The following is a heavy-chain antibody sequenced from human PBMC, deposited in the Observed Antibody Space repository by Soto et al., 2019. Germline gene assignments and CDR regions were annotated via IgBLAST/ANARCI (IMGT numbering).Heavy chain of an antibody. CDR2: INAGNGNT. CDR3: ARDRVGQWLVNYWLDP. Sequence: GASVKVSCKASGYTFTSYAMHWVRQAPGQRLEWMGWINAGNGNTKYSQKFQGRVTITWDTSASSAYMELSSLRSEDTAVYYCARDRVGQWLVNYWLDPWGQGTLVTVSS. V-gene: IGHV1-3*01. D-gene: IGHD6-19*01. J-gene: IGHJ5*02. CDR1: GYTFTSYA.